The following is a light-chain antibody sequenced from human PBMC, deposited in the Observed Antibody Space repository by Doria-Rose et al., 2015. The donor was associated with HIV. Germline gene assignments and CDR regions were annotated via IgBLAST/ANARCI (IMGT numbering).Light chain of an antibody. Sequence: TQSPGTLSLSPGERATLSCRASQSFSSTYLAWYQQKPGQAPCLLIYDGSTRATDIPDRFSASGSGTDSTLTSNRLEPEDCALYYCHQYGTSWTFGQGTKVEI. V-gene: IGKV3-20*01. CDR1: QSFSSTY. J-gene: IGKJ1*01. CDR2: DGS. CDR3: HQYGTSWT.